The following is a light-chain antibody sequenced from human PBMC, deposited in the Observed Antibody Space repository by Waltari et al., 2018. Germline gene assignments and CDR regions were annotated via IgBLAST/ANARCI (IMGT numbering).Light chain of an antibody. CDR1: SDINVGAYK. V-gene: IGLV5-45*01. Sequence: QAVLTQPASLSASPGASVSLTCTLRSDINVGAYKIYWYQQRPGSPPHFLLKYKSDSDKPRGSVGPSRFSVSRDTAANAGILLISGLQSEDEADYYCMILHNNAVVFGGGTKLAVL. CDR2: YKSDSDK. J-gene: IGLJ3*02. CDR3: MILHNNAVV.